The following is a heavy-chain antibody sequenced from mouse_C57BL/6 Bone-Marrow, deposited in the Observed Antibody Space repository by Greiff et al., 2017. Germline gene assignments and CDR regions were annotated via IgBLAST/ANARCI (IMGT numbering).Heavy chain of an antibody. J-gene: IGHJ3*01. CDR2: IDPSDSYT. CDR3: ARFAY. Sequence: VQLQQPGAELVMPGASVKLSCKASGYTFTSYWMHWVKQRPGQGLEWIGEIDPSDSYTNYNQQFKGKSTLTVDKSSSTAYMQLISLKSEDAAVYNCARFAYWGQGTLVTVSA. V-gene: IGHV1-69*01. CDR1: GYTFTSYW.